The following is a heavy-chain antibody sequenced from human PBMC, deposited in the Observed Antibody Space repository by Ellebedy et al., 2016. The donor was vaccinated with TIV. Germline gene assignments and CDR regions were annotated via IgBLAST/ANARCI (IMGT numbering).Heavy chain of an antibody. CDR1: GDSISSGGYY. J-gene: IGHJ4*02. CDR3: ARGYSKVLIDS. Sequence: MPSETLSLTCTVSGDSISSGGYYWSWIRQPPGKGLEWIGEIQYSGGTTYNPSLRSRATISGDTSKNQVSLKLSSVTAADTAIYYCARGYSKVLIDSWGQGTLVTVSS. V-gene: IGHV4-61*08. D-gene: IGHD5-12*01. CDR2: IQYSGGT.